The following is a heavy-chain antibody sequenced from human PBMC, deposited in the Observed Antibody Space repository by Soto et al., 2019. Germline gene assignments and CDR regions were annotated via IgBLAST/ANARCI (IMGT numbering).Heavy chain of an antibody. CDR3: ATDRFRIAVAAPFDY. D-gene: IGHD6-19*01. CDR2: ISYDGSNK. J-gene: IGHJ4*02. CDR1: GFTFSSYG. Sequence: QVQLVESGGGVVQPGRSLRLSCAASGFTFSSYGMHWVRQAPGKGLEWVAVISYDGSNKYYADSVKGRFTISRDNSQNTLYLQMNSMRAEDTAVYYCATDRFRIAVAAPFDYWGQGTLVTVSS. V-gene: IGHV3-30*03.